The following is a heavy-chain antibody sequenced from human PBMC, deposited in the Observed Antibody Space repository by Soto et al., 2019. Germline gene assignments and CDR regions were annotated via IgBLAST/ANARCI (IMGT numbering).Heavy chain of an antibody. Sequence: AGGSLRLSCAASGFTYTRYSMNWVRQAPGKGLEWVSSISSTTNYIYYGDSMKGRFTISRDNAKNSLYLEMNSLRAEDTAVYYCARESEDLTSNFDYWGQGTLVTVSS. CDR1: GFTYTRYS. V-gene: IGHV3-21*06. CDR2: ISSTTNYI. J-gene: IGHJ4*02. CDR3: ARESEDLTSNFDY.